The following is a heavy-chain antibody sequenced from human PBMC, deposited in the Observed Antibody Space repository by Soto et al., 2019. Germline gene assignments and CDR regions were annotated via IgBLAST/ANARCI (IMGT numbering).Heavy chain of an antibody. CDR1: GYSFTNYW. V-gene: IGHV5-51*01. Sequence: GESLKISCKGSGYSFTNYWIGWVRQMPGKGLEWMGIIYPGDSDTRYSPSFQGQVTISADKSISTAYLQWSSLKASDTAMYYCAMAMARGKNYYGVDVWGQGTTVTVSS. CDR2: IYPGDSDT. J-gene: IGHJ6*02. D-gene: IGHD3-10*01. CDR3: AMAMARGKNYYGVDV.